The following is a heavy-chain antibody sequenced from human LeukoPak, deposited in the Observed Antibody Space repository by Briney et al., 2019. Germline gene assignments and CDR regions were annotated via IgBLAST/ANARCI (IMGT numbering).Heavy chain of an antibody. Sequence: PGGSLRLSCAASGFTFSSYGMHWVRQAPGMGLEWVAVIWYDGSNKYYADSVKGRFTISRDNSKNTLYLQMNSLRAEDTAVYYCARDYLDWYFDLWGRGTLVTVSS. CDR3: ARDYLDWYFDL. CDR1: GFTFSSYG. CDR2: IWYDGSNK. J-gene: IGHJ2*01. V-gene: IGHV3-33*01.